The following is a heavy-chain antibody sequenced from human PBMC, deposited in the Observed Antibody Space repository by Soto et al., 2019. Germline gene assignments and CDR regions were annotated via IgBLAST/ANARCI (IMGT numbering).Heavy chain of an antibody. J-gene: IGHJ6*02. Sequence: QVRLVESGGGVVQPGRSLRLSCAASGINFSRSGMHWVRQAPGKGLEWVAIIWYDGSKEYYADSVKGQFTISRDNSRNTVYLQMNSLRAEDTAVYYCARDAGTTRMDGWGQGTTVTVSS. CDR2: IWYDGSKE. CDR1: GINFSRSG. CDR3: ARDAGTTRMDG. D-gene: IGHD1-7*01. V-gene: IGHV3-33*01.